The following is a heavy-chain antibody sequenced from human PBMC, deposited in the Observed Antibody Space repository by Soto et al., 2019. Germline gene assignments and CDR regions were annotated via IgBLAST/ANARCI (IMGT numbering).Heavy chain of an antibody. CDR2: INPSGGST. V-gene: IGHV1-46*01. D-gene: IGHD1-1*01. J-gene: IGHJ5*02. Sequence: GASVKVSCKASGYTFTSYYMHWVRQAPGQGLEWMGIINPSGGSTSYAQKFQGRVTMTRDTSTSTVYMELSSLRSEDTAVYYCARDFEGTGTTVRWFDPWGQGTLVTVSS. CDR1: GYTFTSYY. CDR3: ARDFEGTGTTVRWFDP.